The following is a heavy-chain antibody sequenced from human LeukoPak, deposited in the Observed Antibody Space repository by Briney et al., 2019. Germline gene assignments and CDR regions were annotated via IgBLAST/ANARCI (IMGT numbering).Heavy chain of an antibody. CDR3: ARAGFHVVWFDP. Sequence: SQTLSLTCTVSGGSISSGSYHWSWIRQPAGKGLEWIGRIYTSGSTNYNPSLKSRVTISVDTSKNQFSLKLSSVTAADTAVYYCARAGFHVVWFDPWGQGILVTVSS. CDR1: GGSISSGSYH. V-gene: IGHV4-61*02. CDR2: IYTSGST. D-gene: IGHD2-15*01. J-gene: IGHJ5*02.